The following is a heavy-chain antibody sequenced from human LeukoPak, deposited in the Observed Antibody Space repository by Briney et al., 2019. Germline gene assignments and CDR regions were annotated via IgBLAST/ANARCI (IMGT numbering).Heavy chain of an antibody. D-gene: IGHD3-9*01. Sequence: ASVKVSCKASGYTFTSYGISWVRQAPGQGLEWMGWISAYNGNTNYAQKLQGRVTMTTDTSTSTAYMELRSLRSDDTAVYYCARDRGYFDWLLSGPWIPHYYYYYMDVWGKGTTVTISS. CDR1: GYTFTSYG. CDR3: ARDRGYFDWLLSGPWIPHYYYYYMDV. J-gene: IGHJ6*03. CDR2: ISAYNGNT. V-gene: IGHV1-18*01.